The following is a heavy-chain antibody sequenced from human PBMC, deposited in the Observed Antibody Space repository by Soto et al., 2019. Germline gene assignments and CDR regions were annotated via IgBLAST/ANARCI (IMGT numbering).Heavy chain of an antibody. V-gene: IGHV3-7*01. CDR3: ARVLFSFYDFWSGSLPYYYYGMDV. Sequence: PGGSLRLSCAASGFTFSSYWMSWVRQAPGKGLERVANIKQDGSEKYYVDSVKGRITISRDNAKKSLYLQMNSLRAEDTAVFYCARVLFSFYDFWSGSLPYYYYGMDVWGQGTTVTVSS. D-gene: IGHD3-3*01. CDR1: GFTFSSYW. J-gene: IGHJ6*02. CDR2: IKQDGSEK.